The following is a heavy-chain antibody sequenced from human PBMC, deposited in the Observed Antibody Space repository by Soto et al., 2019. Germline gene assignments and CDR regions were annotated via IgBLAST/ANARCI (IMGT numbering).Heavy chain of an antibody. J-gene: IGHJ2*01. Sequence: QVPLQESGPGLVKPSQTLSLTCTVSGGSISSGDYYWSWIRQPPGKGLEWIGYIYYSGSTYYNPSLKSRVTISVDTSKNQFSLKLSSVTAADTAVYYCARRDTAMGWYFDLWGRGTLVTVSS. CDR3: ARRDTAMGWYFDL. CDR1: GGSISSGDYY. V-gene: IGHV4-30-4*01. D-gene: IGHD5-18*01. CDR2: IYYSGST.